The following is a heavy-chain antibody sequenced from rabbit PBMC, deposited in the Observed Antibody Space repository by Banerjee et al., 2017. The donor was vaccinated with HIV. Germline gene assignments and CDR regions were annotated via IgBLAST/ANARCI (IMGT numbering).Heavy chain of an antibody. V-gene: IGHV1S45*01. D-gene: IGHD4-1*01. J-gene: IGHJ4*01. CDR1: GFSFSSSYW. Sequence: QEQLEESGGDLVKPEGSLTLTCKASGFSFSSSYWISWVHQAPGKGLEWIACIAAGSSGSTYYASWAKGRFTISKTSSTTVTLQMTSLTAADTATYFCARDLAGVIGWNFNLWGPGTLVTVS. CDR2: IAAGSSGST. CDR3: ARDLAGVIGWNFNL.